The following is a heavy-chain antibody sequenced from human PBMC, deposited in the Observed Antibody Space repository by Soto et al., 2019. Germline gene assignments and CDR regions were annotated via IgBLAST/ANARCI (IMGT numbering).Heavy chain of an antibody. CDR1: GFTFSSYA. CDR3: AKGGAASHFIHYYYGMDV. D-gene: IGHD6-6*01. V-gene: IGHV3-23*01. CDR2: ISGSGGST. Sequence: GGSLRLSCAASGFTFSSYAMSWVRQAPGKGLEWVSAISGSGGSTYYADSVKGRFTISRDNSKNTLYLQMNSLRAEDTAVYYCAKGGAASHFIHYYYGMDVWGQGTTVTVYS. J-gene: IGHJ6*02.